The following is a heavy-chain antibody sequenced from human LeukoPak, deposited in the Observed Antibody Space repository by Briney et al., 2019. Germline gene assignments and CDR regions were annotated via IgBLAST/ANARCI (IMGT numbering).Heavy chain of an antibody. V-gene: IGHV3-23*01. J-gene: IGHJ3*02. CDR1: GFTFSNYA. CDR2: ISGSGGNT. D-gene: IGHD6-19*01. Sequence: GGSLRLSCAASGFTFSNYAMSWVRQAPGKGLEWVSAISGSGGNTYYADSVKGRFTISRDNSENTLYLHMNSLRAEDTAVYYCARPGFELAVAGLGAFDIWGQGTMVTVSS. CDR3: ARPGFELAVAGLGAFDI.